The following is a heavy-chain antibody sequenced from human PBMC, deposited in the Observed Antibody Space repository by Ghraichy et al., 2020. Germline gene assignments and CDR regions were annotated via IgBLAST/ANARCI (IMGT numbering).Heavy chain of an antibody. Sequence: GESLNISCAASGFTFSSYAMSWVRQASGKGLEWVSAISGSGGSTYYADSVKGRFTISRDNSKNTLYLQMNSLRAEDTAVYYCAKGITMIVVVITPFDYWGQGTLVTVSS. J-gene: IGHJ4*02. CDR3: AKGITMIVVVITPFDY. CDR1: GFTFSSYA. V-gene: IGHV3-23*01. D-gene: IGHD3-22*01. CDR2: ISGSGGST.